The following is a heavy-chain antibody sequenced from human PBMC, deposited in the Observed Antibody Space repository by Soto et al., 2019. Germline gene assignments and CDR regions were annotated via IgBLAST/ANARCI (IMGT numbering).Heavy chain of an antibody. D-gene: IGHD3-3*01. CDR3: ARGQRFSDWFDP. J-gene: IGHJ5*02. CDR1: GGSIGGYT. CDR2: INHSGGT. V-gene: IGHV4-34*01. Sequence: SETLSLTCSVYGGSIGGYTWTWIRQAPGKGLEWIGEINHSGGTNYNSSLKSRVIISVDTTKNQFSLIVYSVTAADTAVYYCARGQRFSDWFDPWGQGTLVTVSS.